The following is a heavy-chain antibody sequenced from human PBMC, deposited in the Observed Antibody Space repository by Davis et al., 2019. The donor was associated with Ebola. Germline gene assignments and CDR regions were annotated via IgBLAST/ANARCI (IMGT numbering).Heavy chain of an antibody. J-gene: IGHJ4*02. CDR3: ARARSSSWRDFDY. V-gene: IGHV3-72*01. Sequence: LSLTCAASGFTFSDHYMDWVRQAPGKGLEWVARTRNKASGYSTEYAASVRGRFTISRDDSHNSLHLQMNSLTIEDTALYYCARARSSSWRDFDYWGQGTLVTVSS. CDR1: GFTFSDHY. CDR2: TRNKASGYST. D-gene: IGHD6-13*01.